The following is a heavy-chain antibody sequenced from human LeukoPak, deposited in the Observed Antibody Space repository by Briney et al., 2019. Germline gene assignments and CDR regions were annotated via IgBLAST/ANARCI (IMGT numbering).Heavy chain of an antibody. Sequence: SETLSLTCTVSGGSINNSPYYWAWIRQPPGRGLEWIGSISDRGDTYHNPSLKSRVTISVDTSKNQFSLSVISVTAADTAVYFCARPTAGPATQGYDSWGQGILVTAAS. CDR2: ISDRGDT. CDR3: ARPTAGPATQGYDS. CDR1: GGSINNSPYY. J-gene: IGHJ4*02. D-gene: IGHD1-1*01. V-gene: IGHV4-39*01.